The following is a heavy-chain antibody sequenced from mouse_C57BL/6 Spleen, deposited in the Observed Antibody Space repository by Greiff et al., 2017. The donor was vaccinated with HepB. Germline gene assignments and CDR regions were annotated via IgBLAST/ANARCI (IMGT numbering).Heavy chain of an antibody. Sequence: EVKVVESGGGLVKPGGSLKLSCAASGFTFSSYAMSWVRQTPEKRLEWVATISDGGSYTYYPDNVKGRFTISRDNAKNNLYLQMSHLKSEDTAMYYCARGGDGSSYPAWFAYWGQGTLVTVSA. V-gene: IGHV5-4*03. D-gene: IGHD1-1*01. CDR2: ISDGGSYT. J-gene: IGHJ3*01. CDR3: ARGGDGSSYPAWFAY. CDR1: GFTFSSYA.